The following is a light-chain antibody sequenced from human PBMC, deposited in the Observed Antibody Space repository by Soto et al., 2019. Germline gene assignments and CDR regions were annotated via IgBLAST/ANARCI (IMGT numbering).Light chain of an antibody. CDR1: SSDVGGYDY. J-gene: IGLJ1*01. Sequence: QSALTQPRSVSGTPGQSVTISCTGTSSDVGGYDYVPWYQQHPGKAPKLMIYDVTKRPSGVPDRFSGSRSGNTASLTISGLEPEDDAYYYCCSYAGSYIFYVSGTGTKVPVL. V-gene: IGLV2-11*01. CDR3: CSYAGSYIFYV. CDR2: DVT.